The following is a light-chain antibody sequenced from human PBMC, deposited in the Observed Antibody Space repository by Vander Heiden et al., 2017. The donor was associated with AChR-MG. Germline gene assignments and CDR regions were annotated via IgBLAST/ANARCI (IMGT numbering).Light chain of an antibody. CDR2: AAS. J-gene: IGKJ3*01. V-gene: IGKV1-27*01. CDR1: QGIGNY. Sequence: DIQVTQSPPSLFASVGDRVSITCRASQGIGNYLAWYQQKAGKVPELLIYAASTLQSGVPSRFSGSGSGTDFTLTINSLQPEDVATYYCQIDNSAPLTFGHGTKVGIK. CDR3: QIDNSAPLT.